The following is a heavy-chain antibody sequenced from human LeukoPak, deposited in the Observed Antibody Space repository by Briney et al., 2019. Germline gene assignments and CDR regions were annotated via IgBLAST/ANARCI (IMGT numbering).Heavy chain of an antibody. V-gene: IGHV3-23*01. CDR1: GFTFSSSA. CDR3: AKEIITLVRGIIKAFDI. J-gene: IGHJ3*02. D-gene: IGHD3-10*01. CDR2: ISGSGDST. Sequence: PGGSLRLSCAASGFTFSSSAMSWVRQAPGKGLEWVSTISGSGDSTYYADSVKGRFTISRDNSKNTLYLQMNTLRAEDTAVYYCAKEIITLVRGIIKAFDIWGQGTMVTVS.